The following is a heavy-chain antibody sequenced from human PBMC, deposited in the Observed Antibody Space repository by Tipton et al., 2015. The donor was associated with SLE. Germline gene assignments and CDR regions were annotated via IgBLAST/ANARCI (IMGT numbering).Heavy chain of an antibody. CDR3: ARVGEYGSSWHPRNYYYMDV. Sequence: TLSLTCTVSGGSISNGDSYWSWIRQHPAKGLEWIGHIHYTGTTYYNPSLNSRATLSVDTSKKQFSLKLTSVTAADTAVYFCARVGEYGSSWHPRNYYYMDVWGKGTTVTVSS. D-gene: IGHD6-13*01. V-gene: IGHV4-31*03. CDR1: GGSISNGDSY. J-gene: IGHJ6*03. CDR2: IHYTGTT.